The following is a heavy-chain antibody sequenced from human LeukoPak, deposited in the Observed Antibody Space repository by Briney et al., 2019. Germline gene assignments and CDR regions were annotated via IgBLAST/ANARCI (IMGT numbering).Heavy chain of an antibody. D-gene: IGHD3-10*01. CDR3: ARDPPYYYGSGSSWYFDL. J-gene: IGHJ2*01. V-gene: IGHV4-61*02. CDR2: IYTSGST. Sequence: SETLSLTCTVSGGSLSSGSYYWGWVRQPAGTGLEWVGRIYTSGSTNYNPSLKSRVTISVDTSKNQFSLKLSSVTAADTAVYYCARDPPYYYGSGSSWYFDLWGRGTLVTVSS. CDR1: GGSLSSGSYY.